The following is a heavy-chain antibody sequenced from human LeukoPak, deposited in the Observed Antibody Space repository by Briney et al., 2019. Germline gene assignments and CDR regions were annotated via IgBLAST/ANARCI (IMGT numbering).Heavy chain of an antibody. V-gene: IGHV4-59*01. CDR1: DDSITMYY. CDR3: ARGRVSSSTWYSTYYYFFYMDF. CDR2: VGHTGST. J-gene: IGHJ6*03. Sequence: SSETLSLTCTVSDDSITMYYWTWIRQPPGKGLEWIGYVGHTGSTKFNPSLNGRVSISRDTSNNFFSLRLRSVTAADTAVYFCARGRVSSSTWYSTYYYFFYMDFWGKGTTVTVSS. D-gene: IGHD4-11*01.